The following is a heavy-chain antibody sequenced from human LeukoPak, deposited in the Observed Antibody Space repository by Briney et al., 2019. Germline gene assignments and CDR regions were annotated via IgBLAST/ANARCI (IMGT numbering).Heavy chain of an antibody. CDR2: ISGNGGST. D-gene: IGHD3-22*01. V-gene: IGHV3-23*01. Sequence: PGGSLRLSCAASGLTFSSYAMNWVRQAPGKGLEWVSVISGNGGSTYYADSVRGRFTISRDNSKSTLYLQMNSLRAKDTALYYCTGSYYYEYFQHRGQGTLVTVSS. CDR1: GLTFSSYA. CDR3: TGSYYYEYFQH. J-gene: IGHJ1*01.